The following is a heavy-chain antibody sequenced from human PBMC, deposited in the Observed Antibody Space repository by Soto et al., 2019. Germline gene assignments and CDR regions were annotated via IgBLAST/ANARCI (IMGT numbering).Heavy chain of an antibody. CDR3: ALTDYYDSSGFDY. D-gene: IGHD3-22*01. CDR2: IYYSGST. J-gene: IGHJ4*02. V-gene: IGHV4-59*01. Sequence: SETLSLTCTVSGGSISSYYWSWIRQPPGKGLEWIGYIYYSGSTNYNPSLKSRVTISVDTSKNQFSLKLSSVTAADTAVYYCALTDYYDSSGFDYWGQGTLVTVSS. CDR1: GGSISSYY.